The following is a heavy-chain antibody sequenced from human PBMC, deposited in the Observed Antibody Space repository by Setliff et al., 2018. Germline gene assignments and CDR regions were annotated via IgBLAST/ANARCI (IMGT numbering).Heavy chain of an antibody. D-gene: IGHD2-21*01. CDR2: IFMSGST. CDR1: GTSLDSIANGNQF. J-gene: IGHJ5*02. CDR3: VRAPVYCSGDCYPRYFDA. Sequence: SETLSLTCSVSGTSLDSIANGNQFWGWIRQPAGKGLEWIGQIFMSGSTDYDPSFESRVTISLDMSKNQFLLDLTSVTAADTGVYYCVRAPVYCSGDCYPRYFDAWGQGTLVAVSS. V-gene: IGHV4-61*09.